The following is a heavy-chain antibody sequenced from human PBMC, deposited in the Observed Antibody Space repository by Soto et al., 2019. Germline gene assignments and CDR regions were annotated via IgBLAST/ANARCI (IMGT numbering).Heavy chain of an antibody. CDR2: IIPLFGTT. V-gene: IGHV1-69*14. CDR3: TRDLGSGYDPGDY. Sequence: QVQLVQSGAEVKKPGSSVKVSCKASGDTFSGYSISWVRQAPGQGLEWMGGIIPLFGTTNYAQRFQGRVTITADKSTSTAYMELSSVRSEDTAIYSCTRDLGSGYDPGDYWGQGTLVTVSS. J-gene: IGHJ4*02. CDR1: GDTFSGYS. D-gene: IGHD5-12*01.